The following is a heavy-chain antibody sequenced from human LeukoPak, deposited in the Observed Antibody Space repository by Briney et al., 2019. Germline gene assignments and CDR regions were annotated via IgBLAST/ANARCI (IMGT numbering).Heavy chain of an antibody. CDR2: IKQDGSEK. V-gene: IGHV3-7*03. Sequence: GGSLRLSCAASGFTFSSYWMSWVRQAPGKGLEWVANIKQDGSEKYYVDSVKGRFTISRDNAKNSLYLQMNSLRAEGTAVYYCANLNAPYWGNLDYWGQGTLVTVSS. CDR1: GFTFSSYW. J-gene: IGHJ4*02. CDR3: ANLNAPYWGNLDY. D-gene: IGHD3-16*01.